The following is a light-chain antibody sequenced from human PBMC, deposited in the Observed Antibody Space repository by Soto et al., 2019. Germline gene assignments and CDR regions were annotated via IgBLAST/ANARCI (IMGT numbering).Light chain of an antibody. V-gene: IGKV1-39*01. CDR3: QQNYGTPGT. CDR1: QSISRY. CDR2: GAN. Sequence: DIQLTQSPSSLSASVGDRITITCRSSQSISRYLNWYQQRPGTAPKVLIFGANSLQSGVPSRFSGSGSGTEFTLTSSSLQPEDFATYYCQQNYGTPGTFGQGTKVYVK. J-gene: IGKJ1*01.